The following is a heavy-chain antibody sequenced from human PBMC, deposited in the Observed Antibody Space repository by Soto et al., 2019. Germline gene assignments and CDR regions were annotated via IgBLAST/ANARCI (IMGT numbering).Heavy chain of an antibody. CDR1: GFTFSDYY. J-gene: IGHJ4*02. CDR2: ISRSGRTI. CDR3: ARDIHRDYGETGYFAF. V-gene: IGHV3-11*04. D-gene: IGHD4-17*01. Sequence: GGSLRLSCAASGFTFSDYYMSWIRQAPGKGLEWVSYISRSGRTIYYADSVKGRFTISRDNSKNTLFLQMNSLLSEDTAVYYCARDIHRDYGETGYFAFWGRGTLVTVSS.